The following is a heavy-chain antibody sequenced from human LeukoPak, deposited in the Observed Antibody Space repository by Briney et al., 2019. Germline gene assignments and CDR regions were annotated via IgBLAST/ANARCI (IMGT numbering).Heavy chain of an antibody. CDR1: GGTFSSYA. V-gene: IGHV1-69*04. Sequence: SVKVSCKASGGTFSSYAISWVRQAPGQGLEWMGRIIPILGIANYAQKFQGRVAITADKSTSTAYMELSSLRSEDTAVYYCARVPLVVVTAMSSGDYGMDVWGQGTTVTVSS. D-gene: IGHD2-21*02. J-gene: IGHJ6*02. CDR3: ARVPLVVVTAMSSGDYGMDV. CDR2: IIPILGIA.